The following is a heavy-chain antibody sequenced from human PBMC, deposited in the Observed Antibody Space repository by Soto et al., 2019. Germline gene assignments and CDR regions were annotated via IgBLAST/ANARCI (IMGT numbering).Heavy chain of an antibody. CDR1: GYTFTSYG. Sequence: ASVKVSCKASGYTFTSYGISWVRQAPGQGFEWMGWISAYNGNTNYAQKLQGRVTMTTDTYTSTAYMELRSLRSDDTAVYYGARDLAKRDYGDYDYWGQGTLVTVSS. J-gene: IGHJ4*02. V-gene: IGHV1-18*04. CDR2: ISAYNGNT. D-gene: IGHD4-17*01. CDR3: ARDLAKRDYGDYDY.